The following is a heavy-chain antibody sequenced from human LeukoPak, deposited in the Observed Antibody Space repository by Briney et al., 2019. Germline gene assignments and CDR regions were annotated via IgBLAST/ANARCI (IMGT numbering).Heavy chain of an antibody. Sequence: GGSLRLSCAASGFTFSSYGMHWVRQAPGKGLEWVAVIWYDGSNKYYADSVKGRFTISRDNSKNTLYLQMNSLRAEDTAVYYCARDLKQWLVPPSPYYGMDVWGQGTTVTVSS. V-gene: IGHV3-33*01. CDR2: IWYDGSNK. J-gene: IGHJ6*02. D-gene: IGHD6-19*01. CDR3: ARDLKQWLVPPSPYYGMDV. CDR1: GFTFSSYG.